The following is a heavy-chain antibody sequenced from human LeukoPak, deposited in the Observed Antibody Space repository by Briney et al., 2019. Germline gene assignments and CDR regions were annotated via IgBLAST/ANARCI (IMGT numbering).Heavy chain of an antibody. Sequence: PSETLSLTCTVSGGSISSYYWNWIRQPPGKGLEWIGYIYYSGNTNYNPSLKSRVTISVDTSRNQFSLKLSSVTAADTAVYYCARDLGEYGDYWGQGTLVTVSS. CDR1: GGSISSYY. V-gene: IGHV4-59*12. J-gene: IGHJ4*02. CDR2: IYYSGNT. CDR3: ARDLGEYGDY. D-gene: IGHD3-16*01.